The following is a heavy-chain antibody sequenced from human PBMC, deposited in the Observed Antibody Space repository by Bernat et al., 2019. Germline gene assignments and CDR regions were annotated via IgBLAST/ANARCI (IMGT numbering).Heavy chain of an antibody. Sequence: QVQLQQWGAGLLKPSETLSLTCAVYGGSFSGYYWSWIRQPPGKGLEWIGEINHSGSTNYNPSLKSRVTISVDTSKNQFSLKLSSVTAADTAVYYCAKGFGELWGNWFDPWGQGTLVTVSS. D-gene: IGHD3-10*01. CDR2: INHSGST. V-gene: IGHV4-34*01. CDR1: GGSFSGYY. CDR3: AKGFGELWGNWFDP. J-gene: IGHJ5*02.